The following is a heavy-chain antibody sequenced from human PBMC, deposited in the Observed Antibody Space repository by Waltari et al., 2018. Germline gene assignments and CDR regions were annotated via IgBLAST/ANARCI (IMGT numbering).Heavy chain of an antibody. Sequence: EVQLVESGGVVVQPGGSLRLSCAASGFTFDDYTMHWVRQAPGKGLEWVSLISWDGGSTYYADSVKGRFTISRDNSKNSLYLQMNSLRTEDTALYYCAKARAYGSGSLYAFDIWGQGTMVTVSS. CDR3: AKARAYGSGSLYAFDI. CDR1: GFTFDDYT. CDR2: ISWDGGST. D-gene: IGHD3-10*01. J-gene: IGHJ3*02. V-gene: IGHV3-43*01.